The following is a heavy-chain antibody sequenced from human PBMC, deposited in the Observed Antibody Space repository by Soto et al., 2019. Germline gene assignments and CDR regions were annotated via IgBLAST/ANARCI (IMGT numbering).Heavy chain of an antibody. V-gene: IGHV1-46*03. D-gene: IGHD4-17*01. J-gene: IGHJ6*03. CDR3: ARGYGSYYYYYMDV. Sequence: ASVKVSCKASGGTFSSYTISWVRQAPGQGLEWMGIINPSGGSTSYAQKFQGRVTMTRDTSTSTVYMELSSLRSEDTAAYYCARGYGSYYYYYMDVWGKGTTVTVSS. CDR1: GGTFSSYT. CDR2: INPSGGST.